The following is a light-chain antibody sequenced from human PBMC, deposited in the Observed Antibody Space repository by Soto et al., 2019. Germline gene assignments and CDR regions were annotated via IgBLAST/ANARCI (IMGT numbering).Light chain of an antibody. CDR2: AAS. Sequence: EIVMTQSPATLSLSLGERATLSCRASQSISRNLAWYHQRPGQAPRLLIYAASTRATGIPARFSGSGSGTDFTLTISGLQSKDFGVYFCQQYNNWPPRYTFGQGTKLEIK. CDR1: QSISRN. J-gene: IGKJ2*01. V-gene: IGKV3-15*01. CDR3: QQYNNWPPRYT.